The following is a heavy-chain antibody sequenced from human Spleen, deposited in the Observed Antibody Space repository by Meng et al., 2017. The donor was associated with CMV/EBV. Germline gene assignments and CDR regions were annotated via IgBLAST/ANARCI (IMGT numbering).Heavy chain of an antibody. V-gene: IGHV3-23*03. J-gene: IGHJ6*02. CDR1: GFTFSSYE. Sequence: GESLKISCAASGFTFSSYEMNWVRQAPGKGLEWVSVIYSGGSSTYYADSVKGRFTISRDNSKNTLYLQMNSLRAEDTAVYYCARDCGTSCYGYYYYGMDVWGQGTTVTVSS. CDR2: IYSGGSST. D-gene: IGHD2-2*01. CDR3: ARDCGTSCYGYYYYGMDV.